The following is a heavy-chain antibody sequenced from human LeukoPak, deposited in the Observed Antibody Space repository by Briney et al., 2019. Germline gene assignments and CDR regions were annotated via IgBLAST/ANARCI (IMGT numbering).Heavy chain of an antibody. CDR2: IGTAGDT. J-gene: IGHJ2*01. CDR1: AFTLISYD. Sequence: PGGSLRLSCAASAFTLISYDMNWVRHATGKGLEWVSAIGTAGDTYYPGSVKGRFTISRENAKNSLYLQMNSLRAGDTAVHYCARVQGLDFRWYFDLWGRGTLVTVSS. V-gene: IGHV3-13*01. CDR3: ARVQGLDFRWYFDL.